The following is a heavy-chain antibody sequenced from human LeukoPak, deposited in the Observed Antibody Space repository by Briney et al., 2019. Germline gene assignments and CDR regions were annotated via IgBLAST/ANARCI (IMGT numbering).Heavy chain of an antibody. J-gene: IGHJ4*02. CDR1: GFTFDDYG. D-gene: IGHD4-23*01. V-gene: IGHV3-20*04. CDR2: ISWNGGST. CDR3: ARARDYGGNAVFFDY. Sequence: GGSLRLSCAASGFTFDDYGMSWVRQFPGKGLEWVSGISWNGGSTGYADSVKDRFTISRDNAKSSLLLQMHSLRVEDTALYYCARARDYGGNAVFFDYWGQGTLVTVSS.